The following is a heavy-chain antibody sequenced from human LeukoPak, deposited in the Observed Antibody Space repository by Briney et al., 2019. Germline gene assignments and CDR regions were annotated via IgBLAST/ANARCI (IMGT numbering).Heavy chain of an antibody. V-gene: IGHV4-59*01. Sequence: SQTLSLTCTVSGGSISSYYWSWIRQPPGKGLEWIGYIYYSGSTNYNPSLKSRVTISVGTSKNQFSLKLSSVTAADTAVYYCARVRWYCSGGSCPDRVDYWGQGTLVTVSS. J-gene: IGHJ4*02. CDR2: IYYSGST. CDR3: ARVRWYCSGGSCPDRVDY. D-gene: IGHD2-15*01. CDR1: GGSISSYY.